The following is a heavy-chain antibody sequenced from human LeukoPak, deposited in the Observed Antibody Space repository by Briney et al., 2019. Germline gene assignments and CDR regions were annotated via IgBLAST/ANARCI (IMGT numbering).Heavy chain of an antibody. J-gene: IGHJ3*02. V-gene: IGHV1-2*02. Sequence: ASVKVSCKASGYTFTDYYMHWVRQAPGQGLEWMGWINPNSGDTNYAQKFQGRVTMTRDTSITTAYMELSRLRSDDTAVYYCARNYRSGDSCPYHDAFDIWGQGTMVIVSS. CDR2: INPNSGDT. CDR3: ARNYRSGDSCPYHDAFDI. D-gene: IGHD2-15*01. CDR1: GYTFTDYY.